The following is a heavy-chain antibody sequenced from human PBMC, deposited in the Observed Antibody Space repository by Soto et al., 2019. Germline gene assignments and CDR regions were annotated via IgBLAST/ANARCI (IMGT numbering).Heavy chain of an antibody. CDR1: GGSISSGGYY. CDR3: ARDSGHYFDY. Sequence: QVQLQESGPGLVKPSQTLSLTCTVSGGSISSGGYYWSWIRQHPGKGLEWIGYIYYSGSTYYNPSLKSLVTISVDTSKTQFSLKLSSVTAADTAAYYCARDSGHYFDYWGQGTLVTVSS. CDR2: IYYSGST. J-gene: IGHJ4*02. V-gene: IGHV4-31*01.